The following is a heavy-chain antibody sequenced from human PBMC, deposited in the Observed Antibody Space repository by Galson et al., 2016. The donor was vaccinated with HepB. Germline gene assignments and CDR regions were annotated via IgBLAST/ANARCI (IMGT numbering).Heavy chain of an antibody. CDR2: FRLRGGWA. V-gene: IGHV1-46*01. J-gene: IGHJ3*02. CDR3: AGEPPLTGTPSGIGAFDI. D-gene: IGHD1-14*01. Sequence: SVKVSCKASGDTFTSQYIHWVRQAPGQGLEWMGVFRLRGGWATYAQKLQGRVTMTRDTSTTTVDMELSSLTSDDTAVYYCAGEPPLTGTPSGIGAFDIWGQGTMVTVSS. CDR1: GDTFTSQY.